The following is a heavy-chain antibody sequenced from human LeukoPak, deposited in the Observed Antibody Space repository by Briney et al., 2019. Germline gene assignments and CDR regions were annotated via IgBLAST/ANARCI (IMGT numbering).Heavy chain of an antibody. Sequence: GGSLRLSCAASGFTFSSYAMSWVRQAPGKGLEWVSTISGSGGSTYYVDSVKGRFTISRDNSKNTVYLQMNSLRAEDTAVYYCAKGLKDYDILTGYHNYWGQGTLVTVSS. CDR2: ISGSGGST. D-gene: IGHD3-9*01. CDR1: GFTFSSYA. CDR3: AKGLKDYDILTGYHNY. V-gene: IGHV3-23*01. J-gene: IGHJ4*02.